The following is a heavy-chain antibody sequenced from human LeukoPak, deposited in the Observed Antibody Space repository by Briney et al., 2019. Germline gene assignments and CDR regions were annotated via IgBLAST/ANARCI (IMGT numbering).Heavy chain of an antibody. CDR1: GFTFSDYY. V-gene: IGHV3-11*04. D-gene: IGHD2-15*01. CDR2: ISSSGSTI. CDR3: ARSIVVLSRIDR. Sequence: GRSLRLSCAASGFTFSDYYMSWIRQAPGKGLEWVSYISSSGSTIYYADSVKGRFTVSRDNARNSLYLQMNSLRAEDTAVYYCARSIVVLSRIDRWGQGTLVTVSS. J-gene: IGHJ5*02.